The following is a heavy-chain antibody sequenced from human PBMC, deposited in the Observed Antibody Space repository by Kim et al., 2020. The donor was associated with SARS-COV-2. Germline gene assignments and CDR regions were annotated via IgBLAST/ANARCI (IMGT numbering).Heavy chain of an antibody. CDR1: GFTFSNAW. J-gene: IGHJ4*02. Sequence: GGSLRLSCAASGFTFSNAWMSWVRQAPGNGLEWVGRIKSKTDGGTTDYAAPVKGRFTISRDDSKNTLYLQMNSLKTEDTAVYYCTTRGIWWVKPFDYWGQGTLVTVSS. V-gene: IGHV3-15*01. CDR2: IKSKTDGGTT. CDR3: TTRGIWWVKPFDY. D-gene: IGHD2-8*02.